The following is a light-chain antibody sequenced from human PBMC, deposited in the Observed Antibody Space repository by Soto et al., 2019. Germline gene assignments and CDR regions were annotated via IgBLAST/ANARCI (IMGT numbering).Light chain of an antibody. CDR1: SSDVGGYNY. CDR2: EVS. CDR3: SSYTSSSTRV. Sequence: QSALTQPASVSGSPGQSITISCTGTSSDVGGYNYVSWYQQHTGKAPKLMIYEVSNRPSGVSNRFSGSKSGNTASLTISGLQAEDEADYYCSSYTSSSTRVFGTGTKLTVL. J-gene: IGLJ1*01. V-gene: IGLV2-14*01.